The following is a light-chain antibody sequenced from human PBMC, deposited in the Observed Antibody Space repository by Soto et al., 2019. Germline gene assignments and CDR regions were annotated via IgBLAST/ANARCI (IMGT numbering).Light chain of an antibody. CDR1: ESVSRN. CDR2: DAS. V-gene: IGKV3-11*01. J-gene: IGKJ1*01. Sequence: EVVMTQSPATLSVSPGERATLSCRASESVSRNLAWYQQKPGQAPRLLIYDASTRATGIPDRFSGSGSGTDFTLTITTLEPEDFAVYFCQQRANWPPVTFGQGTKVDIK. CDR3: QQRANWPPVT.